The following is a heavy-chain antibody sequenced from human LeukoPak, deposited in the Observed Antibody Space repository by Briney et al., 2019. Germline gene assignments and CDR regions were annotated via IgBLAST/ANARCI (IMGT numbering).Heavy chain of an antibody. CDR2: INPIFGTA. CDR3: GAGTGTTDNY. D-gene: IGHD1-1*01. CDR1: GGTFSSYA. V-gene: IGHV1-69*05. J-gene: IGHJ4*02. Sequence: SVKVSCKASGGTFSSYAISWVRQAPGQGLEWMGRINPIFGTANYAQKFQGRVTITTDESTSTAYMELSSLRSEDTAVYYCGAGTGTTDNYWGQGTRVTVSS.